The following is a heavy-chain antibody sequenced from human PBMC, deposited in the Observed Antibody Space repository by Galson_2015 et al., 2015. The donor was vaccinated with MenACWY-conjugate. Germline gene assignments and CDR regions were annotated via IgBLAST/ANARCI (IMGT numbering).Heavy chain of an antibody. CDR2: ISGSGGST. J-gene: IGHJ4*02. V-gene: IGHV3-23*01. CDR3: AKEPRLGYCSGGDSPDN. D-gene: IGHD2-15*01. Sequence: SLRLSCAASGFTFSSYDMSWVRQAPGKGLEWVSAISGSGGSTYYADSVKGRFTISRDNSKNTLYLQMNSLRAEDTAVYYCAKEPRLGYCSGGDSPDNWGQGTLVTVSS. CDR1: GFTFSSYD.